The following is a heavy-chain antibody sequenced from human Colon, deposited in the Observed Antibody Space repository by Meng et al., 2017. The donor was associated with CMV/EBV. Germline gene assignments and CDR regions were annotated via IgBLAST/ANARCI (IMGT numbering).Heavy chain of an antibody. J-gene: IGHJ4*02. V-gene: IGHV3-13*01. CDR2: IGTTSDT. CDR3: ARGPPRTGGYFDY. D-gene: IGHD1-14*01. Sequence: GGSLRLSCAASGFIFSSYDMHWVRQATGKGLEWVSGIGTTSDTYYPGSVKGRFTISREDAKNSLYLQMNSLRAGDTAVYYCARGPPRTGGYFDYWGQGTPVTVSS. CDR1: GFIFSSYD.